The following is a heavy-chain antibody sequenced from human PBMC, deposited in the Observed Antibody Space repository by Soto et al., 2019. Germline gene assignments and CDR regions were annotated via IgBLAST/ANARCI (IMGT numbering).Heavy chain of an antibody. J-gene: IGHJ3*02. CDR2: INAGSGNT. Sequence: QAQLVQSGAEMKKPGASVKVSCKATGYTFSAYTMNWVRQAPGQSLEWMGWINAGSGNTKYSQNFQGRVSITRDTSASTVYMELTGLTPEDTAVYYCARDTETLGPRANDALDIWGQGTMVTFSS. V-gene: IGHV1-3*01. D-gene: IGHD3-3*02. CDR3: ARDTETLGPRANDALDI. CDR1: GYTFSAYT.